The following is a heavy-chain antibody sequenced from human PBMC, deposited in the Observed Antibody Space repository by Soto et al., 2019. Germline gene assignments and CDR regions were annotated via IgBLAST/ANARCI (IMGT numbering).Heavy chain of an antibody. CDR1: GGTFSSYA. D-gene: IGHD5-18*01. CDR2: IIPIFGTA. V-gene: IGHV1-69*13. CDR3: ARGRGYSYGYSGYYYGMDV. J-gene: IGHJ6*02. Sequence: RASVKVSCKASGGTFSSYAISWVRQAPGQGLEWMGGIIPIFGTANYAQKFQGRVTITADESTSTAYMELSSLRSEDTAVYYCARGRGYSYGYSGYYYGMDVWGQGTTVTVSS.